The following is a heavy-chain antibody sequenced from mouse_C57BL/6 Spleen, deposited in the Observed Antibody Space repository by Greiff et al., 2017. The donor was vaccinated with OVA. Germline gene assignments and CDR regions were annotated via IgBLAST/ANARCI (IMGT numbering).Heavy chain of an antibody. CDR2: ISSGSSTI. Sequence: EVKLVESGGGLVKPGGSLKLSCAASGFTFSDYGMHGVRQAPEKGLEWVAYISSGSSTIYYADTVKGRFTISRDNDKNTLFLQMTSLRSEDTAMYYCARDPLYPWGQGTTLTGSS. CDR3: ARDPLYP. V-gene: IGHV5-17*01. J-gene: IGHJ2*01. CDR1: GFTFSDYG.